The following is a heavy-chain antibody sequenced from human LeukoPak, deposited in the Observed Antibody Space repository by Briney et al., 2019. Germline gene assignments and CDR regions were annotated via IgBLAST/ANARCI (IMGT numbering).Heavy chain of an antibody. CDR3: ASHYSDTTGYRRGAFDI. J-gene: IGHJ3*02. CDR2: ISAYNGNT. V-gene: IGHV1-18*01. Sequence: GASVKVSCKASGYTFTSYGISWVRQAPGQGLEWMGWISAYNGNTNYAQKLQGRVTMTTDTSTSTAYMELRSLRSDDTAVYYCASHYSDTTGYRRGAFDIWGQGTMVTVSS. D-gene: IGHD3-22*01. CDR1: GYTFTSYG.